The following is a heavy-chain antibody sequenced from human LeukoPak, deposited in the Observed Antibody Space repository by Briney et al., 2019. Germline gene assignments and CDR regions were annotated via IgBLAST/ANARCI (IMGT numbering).Heavy chain of an antibody. CDR3: ARDRYSSSWYDY. D-gene: IGHD6-13*01. J-gene: IGHJ4*02. Sequence: SETLSLTCTVSGGSISSYYWSWIRQPAGKGLEWIGRIYTSGSTNYNPSLKSRVTMSVDTSRNQFSLKLSSVTAADTAVYYCARDRYSSSWYDYWGQGTLVTVSS. V-gene: IGHV4-4*07. CDR1: GGSISSYY. CDR2: IYTSGST.